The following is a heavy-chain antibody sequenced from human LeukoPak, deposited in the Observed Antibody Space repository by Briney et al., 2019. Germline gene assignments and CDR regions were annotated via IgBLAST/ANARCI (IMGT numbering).Heavy chain of an antibody. CDR1: GGSISTYY. J-gene: IGHJ5*02. CDR2: ILNGGST. Sequence: SETLSLTCTVSGGSISTYYWTWIRQPAGKGLEWIGRILNGGSTNYNPPLKSRVTMSVDTSKNQFSLKLSSVTAADTAVYYCARDYQYGHPLHPWGQGTLVTVSS. V-gene: IGHV4-4*07. CDR3: ARDYQYGHPLHP. D-gene: IGHD4-17*01.